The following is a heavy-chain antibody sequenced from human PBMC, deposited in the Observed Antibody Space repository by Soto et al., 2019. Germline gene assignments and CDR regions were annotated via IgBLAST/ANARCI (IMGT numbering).Heavy chain of an antibody. CDR2: ISAHNGNT. D-gene: IGHD1-1*01. CDR1: GYGFTTYG. Sequence: QINLVQSGAEVKKPGASVKVSCKGSGYGFTTYGITWVRQAPGQGLEWMAWISAHNGNTNYAQKLQGRVTVTRDTSTSTAYMELRSLRSDVTAVYYCARGRYGDYWGQGALVTVSS. V-gene: IGHV1-18*01. J-gene: IGHJ4*02. CDR3: ARGRYGDY.